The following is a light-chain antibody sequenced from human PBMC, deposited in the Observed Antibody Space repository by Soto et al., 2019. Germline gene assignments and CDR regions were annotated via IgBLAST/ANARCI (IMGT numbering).Light chain of an antibody. V-gene: IGLV2-14*03. J-gene: IGLJ1*01. CDR3: SSFTSSTTLV. Sequence: QSALTQPASVSGSPGQSITISCTGTSSDVGGYNYVSWYQQLPDKAPKLMIYDVSDRPSGVSYRFSGSKSGNTASLTISGLQAEDEADYYCSSFTSSTTLVFGTGTKLTVL. CDR2: DVS. CDR1: SSDVGGYNY.